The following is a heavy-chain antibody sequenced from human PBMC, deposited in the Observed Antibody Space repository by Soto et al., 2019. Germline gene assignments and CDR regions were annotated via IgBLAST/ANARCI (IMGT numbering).Heavy chain of an antibody. V-gene: IGHV4-31*03. CDR2: IYYSGST. D-gene: IGHD2-15*01. J-gene: IGHJ5*02. Sequence: SETLSLTCTVSGGSISSGGYYWSWIRQHPGKGLEWIGYIYYSGSTYYNTSLKSRVTISVDTSKNQFSLKLSSVTAADTAVYYCARDNGIYCSGGSCYNWFDPWGQGTLVTVSS. CDR3: ARDNGIYCSGGSCYNWFDP. CDR1: GGSISSGGYY.